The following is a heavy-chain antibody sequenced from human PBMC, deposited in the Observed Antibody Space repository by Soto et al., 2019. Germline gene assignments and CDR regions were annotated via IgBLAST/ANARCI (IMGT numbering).Heavy chain of an antibody. V-gene: IGHV6-1*01. CDR1: GDSVSSNSAT. D-gene: IGHD2-21*02. Sequence: SQTLSLTCAISGDSVSSNSATWNWIRQSPSRGLEWLGRTYYRSKWYNDYALSVKSRITINPDTSKNQFSLQLNSVTPDDTGVYFCASGGDRKFAYWGQGTLVTVSS. CDR3: ASGGDRKFAY. J-gene: IGHJ4*02. CDR2: TYYRSKWYN.